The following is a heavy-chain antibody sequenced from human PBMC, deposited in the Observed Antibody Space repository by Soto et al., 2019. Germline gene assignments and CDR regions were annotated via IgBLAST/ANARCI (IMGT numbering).Heavy chain of an antibody. CDR3: VRDGSKSRGDWFDX. J-gene: IGHJ5*02. Sequence: LEPLSLPCNVSGGSISKFYWAWIRKTAGNGLEWMGRAYATGTTDYNPSLRSRVAMSLDISKKTFSLRLRSVTGADSGVYYCVRDGSKSRGDWFDXWGQGILVPVSX. CDR1: GGSISKFY. D-gene: IGHD4-17*01. CDR2: AYATGTT. V-gene: IGHV4-4*07.